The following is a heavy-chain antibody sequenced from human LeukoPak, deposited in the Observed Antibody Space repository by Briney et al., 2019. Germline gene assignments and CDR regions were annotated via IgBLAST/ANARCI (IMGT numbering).Heavy chain of an antibody. CDR3: AREQWFRRDY. CDR1: GFTVSDYY. J-gene: IGHJ4*02. Sequence: PGGSLRLSCAASGFTVSDYYMIWVRQAPGKGLEWLSYISSRDDVIYYADSVKGRFTISLDHAKNSLNLQLNSLRAEDTAIYYCAREQWFRRDYWGQGILVTVSS. CDR2: ISSRDDVI. D-gene: IGHD3-22*01. V-gene: IGHV3-11*01.